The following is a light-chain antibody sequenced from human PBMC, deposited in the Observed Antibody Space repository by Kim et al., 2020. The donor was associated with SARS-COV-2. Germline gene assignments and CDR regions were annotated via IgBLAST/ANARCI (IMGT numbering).Light chain of an antibody. CDR1: QSVGSN. J-gene: IGKJ4*01. CDR2: YAS. CDR3: HQSSSFPLT. V-gene: IGKV6D-21*02. Sequence: EIVLTQSPDFQSVSPKEKVTIACRASQSVGSNLHWYQQKPGQSPKLLIKYASESISGVPSRFSGSGSGTDFTLTINTLEVEDTAAYYCHQSSSFPLTFGAGTKLEIK.